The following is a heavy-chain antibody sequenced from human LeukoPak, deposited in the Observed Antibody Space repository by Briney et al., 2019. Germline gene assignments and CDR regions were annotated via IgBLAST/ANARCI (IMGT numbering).Heavy chain of an antibody. CDR1: GYTFTSYD. V-gene: IGHV1-8*03. CDR3: AKPPMVRGWNAFDI. CDR2: MNPNSGNT. Sequence: ASVKVSCKASGYTFTSYDINWVRQATGQGLEWMGWMNPNSGNTGYAQKFQGRVTITRNTSISTAYMELSSLRSEDTAVYYCAKPPMVRGWNAFDIWGQGTMVTVSS. D-gene: IGHD3-10*01. J-gene: IGHJ3*02.